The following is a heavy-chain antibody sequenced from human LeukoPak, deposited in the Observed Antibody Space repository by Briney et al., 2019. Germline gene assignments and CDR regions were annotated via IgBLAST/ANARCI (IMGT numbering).Heavy chain of an antibody. J-gene: IGHJ4*02. Sequence: PSQTLSLTCTVSGGSISSGGYYWSWIRQHPGKGLEWIGYIYYSGSTYYNPSLKSRVTISVDTSKNQFSLKLSSVTAADTAVYYCARPRRSGYHINYFDYWGQGTLVTVSS. CDR2: IYYSGST. D-gene: IGHD3-22*01. CDR1: GGSISSGGYY. V-gene: IGHV4-31*03. CDR3: ARPRRSGYHINYFDY.